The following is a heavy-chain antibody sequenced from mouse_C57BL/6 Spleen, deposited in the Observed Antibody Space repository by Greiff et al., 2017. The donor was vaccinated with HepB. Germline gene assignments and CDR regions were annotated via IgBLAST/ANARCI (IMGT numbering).Heavy chain of an antibody. CDR3: ATLNWDGDY. Sequence: QVQLKQSGPELVKPGASVKISCKASGYAFSSSWMNWVKQRPGKGLEWIGRIYPGDGDTNYNGKFKGKATLTADKSSSTAYMQLSSLTSEDSAVYFCATLNWDGDYWGQGTTLTVSS. CDR1: GYAFSSSW. D-gene: IGHD4-1*01. J-gene: IGHJ2*01. V-gene: IGHV1-82*01. CDR2: IYPGDGDT.